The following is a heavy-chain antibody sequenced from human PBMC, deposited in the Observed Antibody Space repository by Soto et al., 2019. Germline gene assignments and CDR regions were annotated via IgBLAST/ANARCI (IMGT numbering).Heavy chain of an antibody. V-gene: IGHV3-33*01. D-gene: IGHD4-17*01. J-gene: IGHJ6*02. Sequence: GGSLRLACAASGFTFSSYGMHWVRQAPGKGLEWVAVIWYDGSNKYYADSVKGRFTMSRDNSKNTLYLQMNSLRAEDTAVYYCARGYGNYYYYYGMDVWGQGTTVTVSS. CDR3: ARGYGNYYYYYGMDV. CDR2: IWYDGSNK. CDR1: GFTFSSYG.